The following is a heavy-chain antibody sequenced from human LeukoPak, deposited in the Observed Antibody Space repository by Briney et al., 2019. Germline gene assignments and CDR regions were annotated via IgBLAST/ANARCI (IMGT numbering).Heavy chain of an antibody. D-gene: IGHD3-22*01. Sequence: PSETLSLTCTVSGGSISSYYWSWIRQPPGKGLEWIGYIYYCGSTNYNPSLKSRVTISVDTSKNQFSLKLSSVTAAGTAVYYCARVGYYDSSGYYYYYYMDVWGKGTTVTVSS. CDR3: ARVGYYDSSGYYYYYYMDV. J-gene: IGHJ6*03. CDR2: IYYCGST. CDR1: GGSISSYY. V-gene: IGHV4-59*01.